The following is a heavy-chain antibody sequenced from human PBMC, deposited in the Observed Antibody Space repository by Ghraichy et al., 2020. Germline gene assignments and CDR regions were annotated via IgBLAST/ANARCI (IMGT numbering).Heavy chain of an antibody. CDR3: TTEFVSGGDWLYGMDV. J-gene: IGHJ6*02. D-gene: IGHD2-21*02. Sequence: GGSLRLSCAASGFTFSNAWMSWVRQAPGKGLEWVGRIKSKTDGGTTDYAAPVKGRFTISRDDSKNTLYLQMNSLKTEDTAVYYCTTEFVSGGDWLYGMDVWGQGTTVTVSS. CDR2: IKSKTDGGTT. V-gene: IGHV3-15*01. CDR1: GFTFSNAW.